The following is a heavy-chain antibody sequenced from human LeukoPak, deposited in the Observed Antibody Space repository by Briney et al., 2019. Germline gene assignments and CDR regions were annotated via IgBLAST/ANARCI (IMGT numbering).Heavy chain of an antibody. V-gene: IGHV3-53*01. CDR2: IYSGGST. CDR3: LLYYYDSSGYPY. J-gene: IGHJ4*02. CDR1: GFTVSSNY. Sequence: GGSLRLSCAASGFTVSSNYMSWVRQAPGKGLEWVSVIYSGGSTYYADSVKGRFTISRDNSKNTLYLQMNSLRAEDTAVYYCLLYYYDSSGYPYWGQGPLVTVPP. D-gene: IGHD3-22*01.